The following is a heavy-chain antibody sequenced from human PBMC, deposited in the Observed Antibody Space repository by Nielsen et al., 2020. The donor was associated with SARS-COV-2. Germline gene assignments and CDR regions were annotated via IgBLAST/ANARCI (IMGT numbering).Heavy chain of an antibody. CDR3: ARLDYGDLYFDY. D-gene: IGHD4-17*01. CDR2: IDPSDSYT. CDR1: GYSFTSYW. Sequence: GESLKISCKGSGYSFTSYWIGWVRQMPGKGLEWMGRIDPSDSYTNYSPSFQGHVTISADKSISTAYLQWSSLKASDTAMYYCARLDYGDLYFDYWGQGTLVTVSS. J-gene: IGHJ4*02. V-gene: IGHV5-10-1*01.